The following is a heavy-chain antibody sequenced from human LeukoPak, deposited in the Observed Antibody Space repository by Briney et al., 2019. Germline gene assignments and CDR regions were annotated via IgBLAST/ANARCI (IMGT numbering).Heavy chain of an antibody. CDR1: GYTFTSYG. CDR3: ASIADTAMAGFDY. CDR2: ISAYNGNT. Sequence: ASVKVSCKASGYTFTSYGISWVRQAPGQGLEWMGWISAYNGNTNYAQKLQGRVTMTRDTSTSTVYMELSSLRSEDTAVYYCASIADTAMAGFDYWGQGTLVTVSS. D-gene: IGHD5-18*01. V-gene: IGHV1-18*01. J-gene: IGHJ4*02.